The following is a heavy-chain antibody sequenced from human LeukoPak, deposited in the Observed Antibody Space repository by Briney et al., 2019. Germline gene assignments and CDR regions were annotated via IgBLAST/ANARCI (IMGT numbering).Heavy chain of an antibody. V-gene: IGHV3-33*06. CDR1: RFTFSSYV. D-gene: IGHD3-22*01. Sequence: GGSLRLSCAASRFTFSSYVMHWVRQAPGKGLERVALIWYDGDNKYYSDSVKGRITISRDNSKNTLYLQMNSLRAEDTAVYYCAKARATYLYDTSGYSALDYWGQGTLVTVSS. J-gene: IGHJ4*02. CDR3: AKARATYLYDTSGYSALDY. CDR2: IWYDGDNK.